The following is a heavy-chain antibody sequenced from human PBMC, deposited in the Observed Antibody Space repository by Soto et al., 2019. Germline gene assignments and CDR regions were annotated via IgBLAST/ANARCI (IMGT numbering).Heavy chain of an antibody. J-gene: IGHJ5*02. D-gene: IGHD2-15*01. Sequence: QVQLQESGPGLVKPSQTLSLTCTVSGGSISSGGYYWSWIRQHPGKGLEWIGYIYYSGSTYYNPSLKSRVTISVDTSKNQFSLNLSSVTAADTAVYYCARKDLVVVAATGWFDPWGQGTLVTVSS. CDR2: IYYSGST. V-gene: IGHV4-31*03. CDR3: ARKDLVVVAATGWFDP. CDR1: GGSISSGGYY.